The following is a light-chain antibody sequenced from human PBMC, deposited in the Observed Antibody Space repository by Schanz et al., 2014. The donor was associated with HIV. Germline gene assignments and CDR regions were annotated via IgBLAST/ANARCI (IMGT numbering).Light chain of an antibody. CDR1: SSDVGGYNY. Sequence: QSVLTQPASVSGSPGQSITISCTGTSSDVGGYNYVAWSQQHAGKAPKLMIFDVSNRPSGVSYRFSGSKSGNTASLTISGLQAEDEADYYCSSYRSGSPLWVFGGGTKLTVL. J-gene: IGLJ3*02. V-gene: IGLV2-14*01. CDR2: DVS. CDR3: SSYRSGSPLWV.